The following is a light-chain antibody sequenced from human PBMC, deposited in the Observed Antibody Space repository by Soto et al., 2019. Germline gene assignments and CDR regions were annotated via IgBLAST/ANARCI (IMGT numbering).Light chain of an antibody. CDR3: QSYDTSLTGWV. Sequence: QSVLTQPPSVSGAPGQRVTISCTGSSSNIGAGYDVHWYQHLPGTAPKLLIYDNSNQPSGVPERFSGSRSGASASLAITGLQAEDEADYYCQSYDTSLTGWVFGGGTKVTVL. CDR1: SSNIGAGYD. V-gene: IGLV1-40*01. J-gene: IGLJ3*02. CDR2: DNS.